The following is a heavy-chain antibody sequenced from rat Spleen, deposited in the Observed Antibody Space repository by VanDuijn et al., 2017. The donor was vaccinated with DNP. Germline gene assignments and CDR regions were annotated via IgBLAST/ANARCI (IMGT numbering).Heavy chain of an antibody. CDR2: ISYSGST. CDR1: GSSLSYSY. CDR3: ARQGGDY. J-gene: IGHJ2*01. Sequence: VQLQESGPSLVKPSQSLSLTCSVAGSSLSYSYWGWIRKFPGNKLEWIGHISYSGSTSYNPSLKGRISITRDTSKNQFFLQLNSVTTEDTATYYCARQGGDYWGQGVMVTVSS. V-gene: IGHV3-1*01. D-gene: IGHD1-11*01.